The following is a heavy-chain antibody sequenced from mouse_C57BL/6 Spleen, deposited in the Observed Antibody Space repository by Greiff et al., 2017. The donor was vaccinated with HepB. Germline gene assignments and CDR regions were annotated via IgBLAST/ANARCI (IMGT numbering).Heavy chain of an antibody. Sequence: DVMLVESGEGLVKPGGSLKLSCAASGFTFSSYAMSWVRQTPEKRLEWVAYISSGGAYIYYADTVKGRFTISRDNARKPLYLQMSSLKSEDTAMYYCTRDQGDYWGQGTTLTVSS. CDR1: GFTFSSYA. J-gene: IGHJ2*01. CDR3: TRDQGDY. V-gene: IGHV5-9-1*02. CDR2: ISSGGAYI.